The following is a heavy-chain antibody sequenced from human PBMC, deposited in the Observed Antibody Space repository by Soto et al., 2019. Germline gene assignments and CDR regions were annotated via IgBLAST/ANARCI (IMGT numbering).Heavy chain of an antibody. Sequence: ASVKVSCTESGYTFTSYYMHWVRQAPGQRLEWMGIINPSGGSTSYAQKFQGRVTMTRDTSTSTVYMELSSLRSEDTAVYYCARDGYYYDSSGYMYNWFDPWGQGTLVTVSS. CDR3: ARDGYYYDSSGYMYNWFDP. V-gene: IGHV1-46*01. J-gene: IGHJ5*02. CDR1: GYTFTSYY. CDR2: INPSGGST. D-gene: IGHD3-22*01.